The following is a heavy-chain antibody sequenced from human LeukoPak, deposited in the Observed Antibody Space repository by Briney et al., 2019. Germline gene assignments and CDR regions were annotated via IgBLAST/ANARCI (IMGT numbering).Heavy chain of an antibody. Sequence: SETLSLTCTVSGGSISSYYWSWIRQPPGKGLEWIGYIYYSGSTNYNPSLKSRVTISVDTSKNQFSLKLSSVTAADTAVYYCAREARGDRIDYWGQGTLVTVSS. CDR1: GGSISSYY. CDR3: AREARGDRIDY. V-gene: IGHV4-59*01. CDR2: IYYSGST. J-gene: IGHJ4*02. D-gene: IGHD3-16*01.